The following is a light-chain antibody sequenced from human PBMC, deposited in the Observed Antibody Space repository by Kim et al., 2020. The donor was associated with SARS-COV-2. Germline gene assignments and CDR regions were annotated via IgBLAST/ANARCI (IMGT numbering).Light chain of an antibody. CDR3: QQYNSYPYT. Sequence: DIQMTQSPSTLSASVGDRVTITCRASQTITNWLAWYQQKPGKAPKILIYQASNLESGVPSRFSGSGSGTEFTLTISSLQPDDFARYYCQQYNSYPYTFGQGTKLEI. V-gene: IGKV1-5*03. CDR2: QAS. CDR1: QTITNW. J-gene: IGKJ2*01.